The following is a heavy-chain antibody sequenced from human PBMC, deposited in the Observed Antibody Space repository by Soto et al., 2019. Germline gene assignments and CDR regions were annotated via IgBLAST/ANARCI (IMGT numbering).Heavy chain of an antibody. CDR2: ISGNGGST. Sequence: PGGSLRLSCVVSGFTFSSYAMGWVRQAPGKGLEWVSDISGNGGSTYYAESVKGRFTISRDNSTNTLFLEMNSLRVGDTAVYYCAKRLFAIVVVGGYDIWGQGTKVTVSS. CDR1: GFTFSSYA. J-gene: IGHJ3*02. D-gene: IGHD5-18*01. CDR3: AKRLFAIVVVGGYDI. V-gene: IGHV3-23*01.